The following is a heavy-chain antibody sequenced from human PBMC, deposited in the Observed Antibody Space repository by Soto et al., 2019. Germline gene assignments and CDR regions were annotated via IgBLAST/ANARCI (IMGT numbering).Heavy chain of an antibody. V-gene: IGHV3-30-3*01. Sequence: QMQLVESGGGVVQPGRSLSLSCAASRFSCNAYAMHWVRQAPGKGLEWVAVISYDGNVKYYADSVKGRFTISRDTSKGTLFLQMNSLRGDDPAVYYCAKASGGSNYYYSGMDVWGQGTTVTVSS. CDR2: ISYDGNVK. CDR1: RFSCNAYA. D-gene: IGHD5-12*01. CDR3: AKASGGSNYYYSGMDV. J-gene: IGHJ6*02.